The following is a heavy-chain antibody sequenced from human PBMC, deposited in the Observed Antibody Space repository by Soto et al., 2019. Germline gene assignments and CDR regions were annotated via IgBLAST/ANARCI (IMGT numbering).Heavy chain of an antibody. CDR3: ARGRGFGDYSFDL. CDR2: IIPMIGTP. CDR1: GGILRSYA. V-gene: IGHV1-69*01. Sequence: QVQLVQSGAEVKKPGSSVKVSCKASGGILRSYAITWVRQAPGQGLEWMGGIIPMIGTPKYAQKFQGRLMITADESTSTAYMELSSLRSEDTAVYYCARGRGFGDYSFDLWGQGTKVTVSS. J-gene: IGHJ3*01. D-gene: IGHD2-21*02.